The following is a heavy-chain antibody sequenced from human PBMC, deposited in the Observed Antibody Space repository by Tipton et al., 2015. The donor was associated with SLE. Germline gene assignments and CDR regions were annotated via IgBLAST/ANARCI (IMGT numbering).Heavy chain of an antibody. V-gene: IGHV3-9*01. CDR2: FSLDSDNI. CDR1: GFTFNKYA. CDR3: AKRRITMVQGVFFDHMDV. J-gene: IGHJ6*02. D-gene: IGHD3-10*01. Sequence: SLRLSCAVPGFTFNKYAMHWVRQTPGKGLEWVSGFSLDSDNIGYADSVKGRFTISRDNAKNSLYLQMNSLRAEDTGVYYCAKRRITMVQGVFFDHMDVWGQGTTVTVSS.